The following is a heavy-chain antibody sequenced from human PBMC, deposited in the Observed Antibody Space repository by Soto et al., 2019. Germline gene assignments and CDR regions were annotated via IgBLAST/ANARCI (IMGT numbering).Heavy chain of an antibody. J-gene: IGHJ6*02. CDR2: IIPILGTA. Sequence: QVQLVQSGAEVTKPGSSVKVSCKASGGTFSSYAISWVRQAPGQGLEWMGGIIPILGTANYAQEFQGRVTMTADETTRTAYMELSSLRSEDKAVYYCASSLVLPGEVRFEYSYYYYGMDVWGQGTTVTVSS. CDR1: GGTFSSYA. CDR3: ASSLVLPGEVRFEYSYYYYGMDV. D-gene: IGHD3-16*02. V-gene: IGHV1-69*01.